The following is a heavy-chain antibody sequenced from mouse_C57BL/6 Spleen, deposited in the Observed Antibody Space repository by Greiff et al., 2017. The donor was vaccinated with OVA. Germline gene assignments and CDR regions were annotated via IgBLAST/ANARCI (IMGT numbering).Heavy chain of an antibody. CDR3: VRDRSYGSSASWYFDV. CDR2: IRSKSSNYAT. V-gene: IGHV10-3*01. CDR1: GFTFNTYA. J-gene: IGHJ1*03. D-gene: IGHD1-1*01. Sequence: EVHLVESGGGLVQPKGSLKLSCAASGFTFNTYAMHWVRQAPGKGLEWVARIRSKSSNYATYYADSVKDRFTISRDDSQSMLYLQMNNLKTEDTAMYYCVRDRSYGSSASWYFDVWGTGTTVTVSS.